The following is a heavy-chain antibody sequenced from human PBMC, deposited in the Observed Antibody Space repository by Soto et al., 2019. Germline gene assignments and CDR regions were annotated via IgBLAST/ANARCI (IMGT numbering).Heavy chain of an antibody. Sequence: SETLSLTCTVSGGSISSYYWSWIRQPPGKGLEWIGYIYYSGSTNYNPSLKSRVTISVDTSKNQFSLKLSSVTAADTAVYYCAREYCSSTSCYSFLFDPWGQGTLVTVSS. V-gene: IGHV4-59*01. D-gene: IGHD2-2*01. CDR3: AREYCSSTSCYSFLFDP. CDR1: GGSISSYY. CDR2: IYYSGST. J-gene: IGHJ5*02.